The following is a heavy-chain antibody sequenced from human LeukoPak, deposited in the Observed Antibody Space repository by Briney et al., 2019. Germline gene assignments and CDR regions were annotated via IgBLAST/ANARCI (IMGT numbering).Heavy chain of an antibody. J-gene: IGHJ4*02. CDR2: IYHSGST. V-gene: IGHV4-4*02. Sequence: SETLSLTCAVSGGSISSSSWWSWVRQPPGKGLEWIGEIYHSGSTNYNPSLKSRVTISVDKSKNQFSLKLSSVTAADTAVYYCARVLMVRGALDYWGQGTLVTVSS. D-gene: IGHD3-10*01. CDR3: ARVLMVRGALDY. CDR1: GGSISSSSW.